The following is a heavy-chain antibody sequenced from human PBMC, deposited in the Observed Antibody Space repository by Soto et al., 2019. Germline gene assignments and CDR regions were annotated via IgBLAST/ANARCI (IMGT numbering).Heavy chain of an antibody. CDR3: ARRPLVRGIIPYYFDY. J-gene: IGHJ4*02. CDR1: GGSVSNNSYY. Sequence: QLQLLESGPGLVKPSETLSLTCTVSGGSVSNNSYYWGWIRQHPGKRLEWIGSVYYSGSAYYNPSLKSRLTISVDTSMNHFSLKLSSVTAADTAIYYCARRPLVRGIIPYYFDYWGQGTLVTVSS. V-gene: IGHV4-39*02. D-gene: IGHD3-10*01. CDR2: VYYSGSA.